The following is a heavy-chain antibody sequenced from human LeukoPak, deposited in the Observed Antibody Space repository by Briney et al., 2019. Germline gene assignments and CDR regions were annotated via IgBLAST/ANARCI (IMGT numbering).Heavy chain of an antibody. CDR1: GFTLSSYA. V-gene: IGHV3-23*01. J-gene: IGHJ4*02. Sequence: PGGSLRLSCAASGFTLSSYAMSWVRQAPGKGLEWVSAISDSGGSTHYADSVKRRYSISGDNSKKTLYLQMNSLSAEDTAVYYCAKYRMMVRGADYFEYWGQGTLDSVSS. D-gene: IGHD3-10*01. CDR3: AKYRMMVRGADYFEY. CDR2: ISDSGGST.